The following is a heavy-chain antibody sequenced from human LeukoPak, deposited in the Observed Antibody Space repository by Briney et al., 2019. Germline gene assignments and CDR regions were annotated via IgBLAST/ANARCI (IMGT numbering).Heavy chain of an antibody. Sequence: SETLSLTCSVSGGSISSYYWSWIRQPAGKGLEWIGHIYSSGTTNYNPSLKSRVTISVDTSKNQFSLKLSSVTAADTAMYYCARGGGGSWYGTVDYWGQGTLVSVSS. CDR2: IYSSGTT. J-gene: IGHJ4*02. CDR3: ARGGGGSWYGTVDY. CDR1: GGSISSYY. V-gene: IGHV4-4*07. D-gene: IGHD6-13*01.